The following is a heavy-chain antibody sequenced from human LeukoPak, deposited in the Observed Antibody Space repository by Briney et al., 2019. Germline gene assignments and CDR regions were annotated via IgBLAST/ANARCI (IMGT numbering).Heavy chain of an antibody. CDR3: ARNYYDSSGGGCYFDY. J-gene: IGHJ4*02. D-gene: IGHD3-22*01. Sequence: ASVKVSCKASGYTFTSYGISWVRQAPGQGLEWMGWISAYNGNTNYAQKLQGRVTMTTDTSTSTAYMELRSLRSDDTAVYDCARNYYDSSGGGCYFDYWGQGTLVTVSS. V-gene: IGHV1-18*01. CDR1: GYTFTSYG. CDR2: ISAYNGNT.